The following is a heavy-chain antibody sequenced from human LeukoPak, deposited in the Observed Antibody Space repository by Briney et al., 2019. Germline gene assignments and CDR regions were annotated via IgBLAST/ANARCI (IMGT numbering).Heavy chain of an antibody. Sequence: ASVKVSCKASGYTFTSYDINWVRQAPGQGLEWMGWINPNSGGTNYAQKFQGRVTMTRDTSISTAYMELSSLRSEDTAVYYCARDGPLRYSYFQHWGQGTLVTVSS. V-gene: IGHV1-2*02. CDR1: GYTFTSYD. D-gene: IGHD3-9*01. CDR3: ARDGPLRYSYFQH. J-gene: IGHJ1*01. CDR2: INPNSGGT.